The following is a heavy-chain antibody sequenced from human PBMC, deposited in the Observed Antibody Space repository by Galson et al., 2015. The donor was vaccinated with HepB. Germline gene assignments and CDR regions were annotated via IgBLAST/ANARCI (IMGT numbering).Heavy chain of an antibody. J-gene: IGHJ4*02. D-gene: IGHD1-1*01. Sequence: SLRLSCAASGFTFSSHVMHWVRQAPGKGLEWVALISHESNRKNYADSVKGRFTISRDNSKNTLYLEMNSLRAEDTAVYYCAKDRTDTWSFDYWGQGALVTVSS. V-gene: IGHV3-30*18. CDR2: ISHESNRK. CDR1: GFTFSSHV. CDR3: AKDRTDTWSFDY.